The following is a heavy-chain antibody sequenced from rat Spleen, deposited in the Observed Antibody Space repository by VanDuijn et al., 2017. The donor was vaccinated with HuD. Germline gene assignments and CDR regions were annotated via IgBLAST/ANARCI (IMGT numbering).Heavy chain of an antibody. V-gene: IGHV5-22*01. D-gene: IGHD1-1*01. CDR2: IGFEGSAT. CDR1: GFTFSNFY. CDR3: ARLYDYSGDY. J-gene: IGHJ2*01. Sequence: EVQLVESGGGLVQPGRSLKLSCADSGFTFSNFYMAWVRQAPKKGLEWVASIGFEGSATYYGASVKGRFTVSRDNAKSTLYLQMNSLRSEDTATYYCARLYDYSGDYWGQGVMVTVSS.